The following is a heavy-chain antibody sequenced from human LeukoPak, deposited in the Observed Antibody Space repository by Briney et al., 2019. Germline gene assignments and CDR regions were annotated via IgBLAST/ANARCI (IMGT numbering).Heavy chain of an antibody. V-gene: IGHV4-4*07. J-gene: IGHJ4*02. Sequence: SETLSLTCTVSGGSISSYYWSWIRQPAGKGLEWIGRIYTSGSTNYNPSLKSRVTMSVDTSKNQFSLKLSSVTAADTAVYYCAREGRVDFWSGGLYYFDSWGQGTLVTVSS. CDR2: IYTSGST. D-gene: IGHD3-3*01. CDR1: GGSISSYY. CDR3: AREGRVDFWSGGLYYFDS.